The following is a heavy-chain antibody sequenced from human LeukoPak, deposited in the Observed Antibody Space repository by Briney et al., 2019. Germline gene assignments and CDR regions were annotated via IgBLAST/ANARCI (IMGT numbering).Heavy chain of an antibody. Sequence: PGGSLRLPCAASGFTFSSYAMSWVRQAPGKGLEWVSAISGSGGSTYYADSVKGRFTISRDNSKNTLYLQMNSLRAEDTAVYYCAKDLSGYDLYYFDYWGQGTLVTVSS. V-gene: IGHV3-23*01. CDR3: AKDLSGYDLYYFDY. D-gene: IGHD5-12*01. CDR1: GFTFSSYA. CDR2: ISGSGGST. J-gene: IGHJ4*02.